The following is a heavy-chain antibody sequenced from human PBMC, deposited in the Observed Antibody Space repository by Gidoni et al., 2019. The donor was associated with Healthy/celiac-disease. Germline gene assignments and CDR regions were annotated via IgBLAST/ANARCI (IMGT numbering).Heavy chain of an antibody. CDR2: ISWKSGSI. J-gene: IGHJ4*02. CDR3: AIGSGYYYSFDY. V-gene: IGHV3-9*01. D-gene: IGHD3-22*01. Sequence: EVQLVESGCGLVQPGRSLRLSCAASGFTFDDYAMPWFRQDPGKGLEWVSGISWKSGSIGYADSVKGRFTISIDNAKNSLYLQMNSLRAEDTSLYYCAIGSGYYYSFDYWGQGTLVTVSS. CDR1: GFTFDDYA.